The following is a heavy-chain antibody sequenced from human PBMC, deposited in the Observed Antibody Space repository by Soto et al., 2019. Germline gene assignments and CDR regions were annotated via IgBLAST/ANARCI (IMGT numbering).Heavy chain of an antibody. CDR1: GFTFSSYW. CDR3: ARYLRPGPIDY. J-gene: IGHJ4*02. D-gene: IGHD3-9*01. CDR2: IKYDGSEK. V-gene: IGHV3-7*01. Sequence: EVQLVESGGGLVQPGGSLRLSCAASGFTFSSYWMSWVRQAPGKGLEWVANIKYDGSEKHYVDSVKGRFTVSRDNAKNSLYLQMDSLRAEDTAVYYCARYLRPGPIDYWAQGTLVTVSS.